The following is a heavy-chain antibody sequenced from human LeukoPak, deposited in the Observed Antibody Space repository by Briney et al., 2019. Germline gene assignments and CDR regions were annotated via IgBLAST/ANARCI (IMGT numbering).Heavy chain of an antibody. CDR2: VYYGRSP. CDR3: ARSSGTGTFSY. J-gene: IGHJ4*02. V-gene: IGHV4-39*02. D-gene: IGHD6-25*01. Sequence: PSETLSLTRTVSGDSISRSTYHWAWIRQPPGKGLEWIGSVYYGRSPYYNPSLESRATISVDTSKNHFSLKMSSVTAADTAVYYCARSSGTGTFSYWGQGTLVTVSS. CDR1: GDSISRSTYH.